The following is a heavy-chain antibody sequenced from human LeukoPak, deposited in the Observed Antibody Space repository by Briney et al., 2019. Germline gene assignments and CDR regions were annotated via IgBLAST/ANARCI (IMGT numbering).Heavy chain of an antibody. D-gene: IGHD5-12*01. CDR3: ARALFGIGYDFRVPFDP. CDR1: GGTFSSYA. J-gene: IGHJ5*02. Sequence: ASVKVSCKASGGTFSSYAISWVRQAPGQGLEWMGGIIPIFGTANYAQKFQGRVTITTDESTSTAYMELSSLRSGDTAVYYCARALFGIGYDFRVPFDPWGQGTLVTVSS. CDR2: IIPIFGTA. V-gene: IGHV1-69*05.